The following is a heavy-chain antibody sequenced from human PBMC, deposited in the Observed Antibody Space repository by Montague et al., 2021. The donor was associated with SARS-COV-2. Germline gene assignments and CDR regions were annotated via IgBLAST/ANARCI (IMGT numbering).Heavy chain of an antibody. CDR3: GRGVVGATPVVDY. D-gene: IGHD2-15*01. CDR1: GDSISSFY. Sequence: SETLSLTCTVSGDSISSFYWNWIRQPAGKGLEWIGHIYAGGGTNYNPSLKSRVTMSVDTSKNQFSLKLNSVTAADTAVYYCGRGVVGATPVVDYWGRGTLVTVSS. J-gene: IGHJ4*02. V-gene: IGHV4-4*07. CDR2: IYAGGGT.